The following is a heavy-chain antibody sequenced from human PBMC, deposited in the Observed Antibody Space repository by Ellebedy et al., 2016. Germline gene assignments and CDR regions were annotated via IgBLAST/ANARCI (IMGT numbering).Heavy chain of an antibody. D-gene: IGHD4-23*01. J-gene: IGHJ4*02. Sequence: GGSLRLSCAASGFTFTYYWMHWVRQAPGKGLVWVSRIKGDGSDTRYADFVEGRFTISRDNAKNTLYLQMNSVRAEDTAVYYCVRDGHSYNFDYWGQGSLVTVSS. V-gene: IGHV3-74*01. CDR1: GFTFTYYW. CDR3: VRDGHSYNFDY. CDR2: IKGDGSDT.